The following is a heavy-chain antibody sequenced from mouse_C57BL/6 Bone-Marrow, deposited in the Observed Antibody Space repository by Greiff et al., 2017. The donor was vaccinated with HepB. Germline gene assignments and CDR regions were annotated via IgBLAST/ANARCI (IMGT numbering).Heavy chain of an antibody. CDR2: ISDGGSYT. V-gene: IGHV5-4*03. CDR1: GFTFSSYA. CDR3: ARSGYDGYLAWFAY. Sequence: EVKLMESGGGLVKPGGSLKLSCAASGFTFSSYAMSWVRQTPEKRLEWVATISDGGSYTYYPDNVKGRFTISRDNAKNNLYLQMSHLKSEDTAMYYCARSGYDGYLAWFAYWGQGTLVTVSA. J-gene: IGHJ3*01. D-gene: IGHD2-3*01.